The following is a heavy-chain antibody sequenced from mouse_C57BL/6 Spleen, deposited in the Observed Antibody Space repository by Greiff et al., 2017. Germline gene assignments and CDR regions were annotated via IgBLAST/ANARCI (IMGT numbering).Heavy chain of an antibody. CDR1: GYTFTSYW. CDR3: ARYAIISTDYAMAY. J-gene: IGHJ4*01. CDR2: IHPNSGST. D-gene: IGHD1-1*01. V-gene: IGHV1-64*01. Sequence: QVQLQQPGAELVKPGASVTLSCKASGYTFTSYWMHWVKQRPGQGLELIGMIHPNSGSTNYNGKFKSKATLTVDKSSSTAYMLLSSLTSEVSAVYYWARYAIISTDYAMAYWGQGTSVTVSS.